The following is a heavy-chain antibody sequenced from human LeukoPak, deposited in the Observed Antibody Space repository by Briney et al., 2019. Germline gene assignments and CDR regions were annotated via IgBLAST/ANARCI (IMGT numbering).Heavy chain of an antibody. V-gene: IGHV3-53*01. Sequence: GGSLRLSCAASGFTVSSNYMSWVRQAPGKGLEWVSVIYSGGSTYYADSVKGRFTISRDNSKNTLYLQMNSLRAEDTAVYYCAKHDSSGYDPYYYYGMDVWGQGTTVTVSS. D-gene: IGHD3-22*01. CDR1: GFTVSSNY. CDR3: AKHDSSGYDPYYYYGMDV. J-gene: IGHJ6*02. CDR2: IYSGGST.